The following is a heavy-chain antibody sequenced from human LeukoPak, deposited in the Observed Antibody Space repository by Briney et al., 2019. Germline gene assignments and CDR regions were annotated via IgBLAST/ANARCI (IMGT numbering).Heavy chain of an antibody. D-gene: IGHD6-19*01. CDR3: AKDIAVTDSYFDY. V-gene: IGHV3-30*02. CDR2: IRYDAANQ. Sequence: GGSLRLSCGASGFDFINNGMHWVRQAPGKGPEWVAFIRYDAANQYYADSVKGRFAISRDNSKNTLYLQMDSLRSEDTAIYHCAKDIAVTDSYFDYWGQGTLVTVSS. CDR1: GFDFINNG. J-gene: IGHJ4*02.